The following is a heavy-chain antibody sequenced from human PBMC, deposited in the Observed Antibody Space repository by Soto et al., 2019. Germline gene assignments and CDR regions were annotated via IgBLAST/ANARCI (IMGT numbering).Heavy chain of an antibody. CDR3: ARDPPDFNSGFDY. J-gene: IGHJ4*02. CDR1: GDSVSNNGAT. Sequence: HSQTLSLTCALSGDSVSNNGATWNWIRQSPSRGLEWLGRAYYRSRWHYDYATSVRSRITINPDTSKNQFSLQLTSVTPEDTAVYYCARDPPDFNSGFDYWGQGTLVTVSS. CDR2: AYYRSRWHY. V-gene: IGHV6-1*01. D-gene: IGHD1-26*01.